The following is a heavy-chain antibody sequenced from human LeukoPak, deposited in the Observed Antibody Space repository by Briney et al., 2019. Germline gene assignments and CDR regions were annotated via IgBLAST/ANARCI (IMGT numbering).Heavy chain of an antibody. CDR2: TYYRSKWYS. Sequence: SQTLSLTCAMSGDSVSSNSAAWNWIRQSPSRGLEWLGRTYYRSKWYSDFALSVKNRMTINPDTSKNQFSLQLSSVTPEDTAVYYCARTSGNYYYFDYWGQGTLVTVSS. D-gene: IGHD1-26*01. V-gene: IGHV6-1*01. J-gene: IGHJ4*02. CDR3: ARTSGNYYYFDY. CDR1: GDSVSSNSAA.